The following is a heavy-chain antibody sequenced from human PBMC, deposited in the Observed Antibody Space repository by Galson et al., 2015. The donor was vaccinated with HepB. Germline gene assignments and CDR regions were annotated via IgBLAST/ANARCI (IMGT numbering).Heavy chain of an antibody. Sequence: SLRLSCAASGFSISDYYMTWVRQAPGEGLEWVANINKDGSEKYYVDSVKGRFTISRDNAKGSLWLQMNSLRVEDTAVYYCVRDREVAGGGDWFDPWGQGTLVTVSS. D-gene: IGHD6-13*01. CDR1: GFSISDYY. CDR2: INKDGSEK. CDR3: VRDREVAGGGDWFDP. V-gene: IGHV3-7*01. J-gene: IGHJ5*02.